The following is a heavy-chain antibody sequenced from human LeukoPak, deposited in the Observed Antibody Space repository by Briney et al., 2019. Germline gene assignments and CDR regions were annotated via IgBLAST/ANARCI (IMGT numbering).Heavy chain of an antibody. J-gene: IGHJ4*02. Sequence: PGGSLRLSCLASGLTLSNYGMNWVRQAPGTGLEWLSYISASGRTTYYADSVKGRFSMSRDNANDSVFLEMNSLRVDDTALYYCARDLEEDWGQGTLVTVSS. CDR2: ISASGRTT. V-gene: IGHV3-48*04. CDR3: ARDLEED. CDR1: GLTLSNYG.